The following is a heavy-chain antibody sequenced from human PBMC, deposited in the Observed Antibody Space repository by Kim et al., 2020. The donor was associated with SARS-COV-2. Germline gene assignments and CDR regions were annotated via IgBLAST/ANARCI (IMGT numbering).Heavy chain of an antibody. V-gene: IGHV4-59*08. J-gene: IGHJ5*02. CDR1: GGSISSYY. CDR3: ARQWLVSSENWFDP. CDR2: IYYSGST. Sequence: SETLSLTCTVSGGSISSYYWSWIRQPPGKGLEWIGYIYYSGSTNYNPSLKSRVTISVDTSKNQFSLKLSSVTAADTAVYYCARQWLVSSENWFDPWGQGTLVTVSS. D-gene: IGHD6-19*01.